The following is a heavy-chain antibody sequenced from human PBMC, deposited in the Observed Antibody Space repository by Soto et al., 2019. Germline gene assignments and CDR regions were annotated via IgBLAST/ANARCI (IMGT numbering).Heavy chain of an antibody. CDR2: IYYSGST. D-gene: IGHD4-17*01. CDR3: AKSYGDYAECFDY. J-gene: IGHJ4*02. V-gene: IGHV4-59*01. CDR1: GGSISSYY. Sequence: SETLSLTCTVSGGSISSYYWSWIRQPPGKGLEWIGYIYYSGSTNYNPSLKSRVTISVDTSKNQFSLKLSSVTAADTAVYYCAKSYGDYAECFDYWGQGTLVTVSS.